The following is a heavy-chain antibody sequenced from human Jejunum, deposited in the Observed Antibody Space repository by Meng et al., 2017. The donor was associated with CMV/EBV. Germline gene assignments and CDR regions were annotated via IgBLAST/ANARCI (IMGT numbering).Heavy chain of an antibody. V-gene: IGHV4-38-2*02. D-gene: IGHD1-1*01. CDR2: VFHTGGT. J-gene: IGHJ6*02. CDR3: ARVSWNDGSDYHGMDV. Sequence: IRGGYYWGWIRQAPGKGLEWIGTVFHTGGTYYNPSLKSRVTISVDTSKNQFSLKLRFVTAADTAVYYCARVSWNDGSDYHGMDVWGQGTTVTVSS. CDR1: IRGGYY.